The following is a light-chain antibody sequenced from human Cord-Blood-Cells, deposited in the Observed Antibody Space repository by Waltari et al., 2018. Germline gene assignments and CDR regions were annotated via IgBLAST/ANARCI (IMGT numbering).Light chain of an antibody. V-gene: IGKV1-39*01. J-gene: IGKJ5*01. Sequence: DIQMTQSPSSLSASVGDRATITCRGIKSITSYLNWYQQKPGKAPKLLIYSASRLQSGVPSRFSGSGSGTDFTLTISSLQPEDFATYYCQQSYSTPITFGQGTRLEIK. CDR2: SAS. CDR1: KSITSY. CDR3: QQSYSTPIT.